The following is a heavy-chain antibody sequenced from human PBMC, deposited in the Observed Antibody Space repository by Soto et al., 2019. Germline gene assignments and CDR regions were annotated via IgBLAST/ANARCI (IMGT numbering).Heavy chain of an antibody. CDR2: IYYSGST. J-gene: IGHJ3*02. V-gene: IGHV4-59*01. CDR3: ERDGPQLTYYYDSSGYGDAFDI. Sequence: SETLSLTCTVSGGSISSYYWSWIRQPPGKGLEWIGYIYYSGSTNYNPSLKSRVTISVDTSKNQFSLKLSSVTAADTAVYYCERDGPQLTYYYDSSGYGDAFDIWGQGTMVTVSS. CDR1: GGSISSYY. D-gene: IGHD3-22*01.